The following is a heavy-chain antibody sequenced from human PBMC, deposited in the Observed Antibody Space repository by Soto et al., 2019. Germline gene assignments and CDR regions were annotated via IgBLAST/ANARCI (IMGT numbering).Heavy chain of an antibody. J-gene: IGHJ3*02. V-gene: IGHV3-30-3*01. Sequence: QVQLVESGGGVVQPGRSLRLFCAASGFTFSSYAMHWVRQAPGKGLEWVAVISYDGSNKYYADSVKGRFTISRDNSKNTLYLQMNSLRAEDTAVYYCATIGYCSGGSCYGVDAFDIWGQGTMVTVSS. CDR2: ISYDGSNK. D-gene: IGHD2-15*01. CDR1: GFTFSSYA. CDR3: ATIGYCSGGSCYGVDAFDI.